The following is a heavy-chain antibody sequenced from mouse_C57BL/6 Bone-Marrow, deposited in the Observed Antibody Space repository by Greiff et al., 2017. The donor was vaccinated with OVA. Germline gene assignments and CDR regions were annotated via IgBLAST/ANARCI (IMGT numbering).Heavy chain of an antibody. CDR3: ARMNYGSSYCYWYFDV. Sequence: QVTLKVSGPGILQPSQTLSLTCSFSGFSLSTFGMGVGWIRQPSGKGLEWLAHIWWDDDKYYNPALKSRLTISKDTPKNQVFLKIANVDTADTATYYCARMNYGSSYCYWYFDVWGTGTTVTVSS. J-gene: IGHJ1*03. D-gene: IGHD1-1*01. CDR1: GFSLSTFGMG. V-gene: IGHV8-8*01. CDR2: IWWDDDK.